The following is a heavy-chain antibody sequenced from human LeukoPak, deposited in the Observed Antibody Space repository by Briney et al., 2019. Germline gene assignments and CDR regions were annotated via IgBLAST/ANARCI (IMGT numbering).Heavy chain of an antibody. J-gene: IGHJ3*02. CDR2: IYYSGST. CDR3: ARQHSSSWYLDDAFDI. Sequence: TSETLSLTCTVSGGSISSSSYYWGWIRQPPGKGLEWIGSIYYSGSTYYNPSLKSRVTISVDTSKNQFSLKLSSVTAADTAVYYCARQHSSSWYLDDAFDIWGQGTMVTVSS. CDR1: GGSISSSSYY. V-gene: IGHV4-39*01. D-gene: IGHD6-13*01.